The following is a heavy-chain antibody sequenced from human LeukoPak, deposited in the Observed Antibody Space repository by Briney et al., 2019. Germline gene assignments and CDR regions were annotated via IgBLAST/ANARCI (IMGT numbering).Heavy chain of an antibody. CDR3: AKGIGSQYYYYYYMDV. Sequence: GGSLRLSCTASGFTFDDYAMHWVRQAPGKGLEWVSGISWNSGSIGYADSVKGRFTISRDNAKNSLYLQMNSLRAEDTALYYCAKGIGSQYYYYYYMDVWGKGTTVTVSS. CDR2: ISWNSGSI. D-gene: IGHD2-15*01. CDR1: GFTFDDYA. V-gene: IGHV3-9*01. J-gene: IGHJ6*03.